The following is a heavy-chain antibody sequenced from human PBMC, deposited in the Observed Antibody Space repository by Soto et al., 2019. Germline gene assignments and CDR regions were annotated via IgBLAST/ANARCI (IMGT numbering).Heavy chain of an antibody. V-gene: IGHV3-23*01. CDR1: GFTFSNFA. CDR2: MSGSGGST. Sequence: EVQLSQSGGGLVQPGGSLRLSGAASGFTFSNFAMRWVREAPGKGLEWVADMSGSGGSTYYAESVKGRFTISRDNSKNTLFLQMNSLRVEDTAVYYCAKDIVAVGGYETFDFWGQGTMVTVSS. D-gene: IGHD5-12*01. J-gene: IGHJ4*02. CDR3: AKDIVAVGGYETFDF.